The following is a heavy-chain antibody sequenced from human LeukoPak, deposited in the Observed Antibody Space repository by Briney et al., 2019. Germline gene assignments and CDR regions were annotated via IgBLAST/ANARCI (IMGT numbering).Heavy chain of an antibody. CDR1: GGSFSGYY. D-gene: IGHD4-17*01. CDR2: INHSGST. J-gene: IGHJ2*01. CDR3: ARDNTVTNSYWYFDL. V-gene: IGHV4-34*01. Sequence: SETLSLTCAVYGGSFSGYYWSWIRRPPGKGLEWIGEINHSGSTNYNPSLKSRVTISVDTSKNQFSLKLSSVTAADTAVYYCARDNTVTNSYWYFDLWGRGTLVTVSS.